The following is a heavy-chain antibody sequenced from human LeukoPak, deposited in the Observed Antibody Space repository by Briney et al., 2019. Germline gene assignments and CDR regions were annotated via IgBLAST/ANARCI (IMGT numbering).Heavy chain of an antibody. Sequence: SVKVSCKASGGTFSSYAISWVRQAPGQGLEWMGGIIPIFGTANYAQKFQGRVTITTDESTSTAYMELSSLRAEDTAVYYCARATDYYDSSGYPEYFQHWGQGTLVTVSS. D-gene: IGHD3-22*01. V-gene: IGHV1-69*05. CDR3: ARATDYYDSSGYPEYFQH. CDR1: GGTFSSYA. J-gene: IGHJ1*01. CDR2: IIPIFGTA.